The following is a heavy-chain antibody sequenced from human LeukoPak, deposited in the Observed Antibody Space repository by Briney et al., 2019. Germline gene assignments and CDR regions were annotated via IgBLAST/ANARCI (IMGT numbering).Heavy chain of an antibody. CDR3: ARVRDTAMVGNWFDP. CDR1: GYTFTSYG. Sequence: GASVKVSCKASGYTFTSYGISWVRQAPGRGLEWMGWISAYNGSTNYAQKLQGRVTMTTDTSTSTAYMELRSLRSDDTAVYYCARVRDTAMVGNWFDPWGQGTLVTVSS. D-gene: IGHD5-18*01. V-gene: IGHV1-18*01. J-gene: IGHJ5*02. CDR2: ISAYNGST.